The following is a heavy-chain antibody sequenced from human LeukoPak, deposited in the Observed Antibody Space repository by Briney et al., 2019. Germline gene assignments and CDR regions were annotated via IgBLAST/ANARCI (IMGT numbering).Heavy chain of an antibody. D-gene: IGHD5-18*01. CDR1: GGSISSGSYY. Sequence: SETLSLTCTVSGGSISSGSYYWSWIRQPAGKGLEWIGRIYTSGSTNYNPSLKSRVTISVDTSKNQFSLKLSSVTAADTAVYYCARDRYSYGIYYYYYMDVWGKGTTVTISS. CDR3: ARDRYSYGIYYYYYMDV. CDR2: IYTSGST. J-gene: IGHJ6*03. V-gene: IGHV4-61*02.